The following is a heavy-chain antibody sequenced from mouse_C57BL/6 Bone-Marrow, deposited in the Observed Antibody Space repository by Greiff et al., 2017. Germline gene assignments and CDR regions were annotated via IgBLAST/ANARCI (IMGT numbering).Heavy chain of an antibody. Sequence: QVQLQQSGPDLVKPGASVKISCKASGFAFSSSWMNWVKQRPGKGLEWIGLIYPGDGDTTNNGKFKGKATLTADKSPSTAYIPLSSRASEDSAVYFCARERGNPPFDYWGQGTTLTVSS. D-gene: IGHD2-1*01. CDR1: GFAFSSSW. CDR2: IYPGDGDT. V-gene: IGHV1-82*01. J-gene: IGHJ2*01. CDR3: ARERGNPPFDY.